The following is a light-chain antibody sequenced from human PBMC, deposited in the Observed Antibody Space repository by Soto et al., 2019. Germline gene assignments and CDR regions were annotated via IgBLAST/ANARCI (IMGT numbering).Light chain of an antibody. Sequence: SYELTQPPSVSVAPGTTATITCGGNDIGSKSVHWYNQKPGQAPVLVIFYDRERPSGIPERFSGFNSGNTATQTISRVEAGDEDDYYCQVWDSSSDDVIFGGGTKLTVL. V-gene: IGLV3-21*04. CDR3: QVWDSSSDDVI. CDR1: DIGSKS. CDR2: YDR. J-gene: IGLJ2*01.